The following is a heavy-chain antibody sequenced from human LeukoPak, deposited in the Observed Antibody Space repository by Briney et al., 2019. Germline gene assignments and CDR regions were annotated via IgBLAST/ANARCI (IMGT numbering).Heavy chain of an antibody. Sequence: SETLSLTCTVSGGSISSYYWSWIRQPPGKGLEWIGYIYYSGSTYYNPSLKSRVTISVDTSKNQFSLKLSSVTAADTAVYYCARESVVLIWPDYYDSSGRDAFDIWGQGTMVTVSS. CDR3: ARESVVLIWPDYYDSSGRDAFDI. CDR2: IYYSGST. V-gene: IGHV4-59*12. CDR1: GGSISSYY. D-gene: IGHD3-22*01. J-gene: IGHJ3*02.